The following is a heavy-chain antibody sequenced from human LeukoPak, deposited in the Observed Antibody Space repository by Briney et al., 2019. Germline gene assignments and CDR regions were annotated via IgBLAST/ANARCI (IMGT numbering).Heavy chain of an antibody. J-gene: IGHJ5*02. V-gene: IGHV3-21*01. CDR1: GFTFSSYS. Sequence: GGSLRLSCAASGFTFSSYSMNWVRQAPGKGLEWVSSISSSSSYIYYADSVKGRFTISRDNAKNSLYLQMNSLRAEDTAVYYCAREYTQEGYSSSWYRWGGNWFDPWGQGTLVTVSS. CDR3: AREYTQEGYSSSWYRWGGNWFDP. CDR2: ISSSSSYI. D-gene: IGHD6-13*01.